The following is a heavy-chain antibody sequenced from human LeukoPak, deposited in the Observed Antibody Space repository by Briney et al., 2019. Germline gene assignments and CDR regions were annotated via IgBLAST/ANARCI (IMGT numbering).Heavy chain of an antibody. D-gene: IGHD6-6*01. CDR3: ARGFPRIAAGRD. V-gene: IGHV4-34*01. CDR2: INHSGST. CDR1: GGSFSGYY. Sequence: SETLSLTCAVYGGSFSGYYWSWIRQPPGKGLGWIGEINHSGSTNYNPSLKSRVTISVDTSKNQFSLKLSSVTAADTAVYYCARGFPRIAAGRDWGQGTLVTVSS. J-gene: IGHJ4*02.